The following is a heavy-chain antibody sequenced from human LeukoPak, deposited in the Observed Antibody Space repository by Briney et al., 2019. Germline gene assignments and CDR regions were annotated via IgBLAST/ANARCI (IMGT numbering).Heavy chain of an antibody. Sequence: GGSLRLSCAASEFLFSNYWMHWVRQVPGEGLVWVSRIDSDGSPTTYAGSVEGRFTISRDNAHNMLYLQMNSLTAEDTAVYFCARESQQFWSVGALDVWGQGTTVTVSS. D-gene: IGHD3-3*01. CDR3: ARESQQFWSVGALDV. V-gene: IGHV3-74*01. J-gene: IGHJ6*02. CDR2: IDSDGSPT. CDR1: EFLFSNYW.